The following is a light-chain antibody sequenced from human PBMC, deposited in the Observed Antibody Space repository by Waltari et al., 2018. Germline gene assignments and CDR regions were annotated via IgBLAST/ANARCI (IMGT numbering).Light chain of an antibody. J-gene: IGLJ1*01. V-gene: IGLV2-14*03. CDR3: SSYTSSYTYV. CDR1: SSDVAGYNY. Sequence: QSALTQPASVSGSPGQSITISCPGTSSDVAGYNYVSWYQQHPGKAPKFMIYDVSNRPSGVSNRFSGSKSGNTASLTISGLQAEDEADYYCSSYTSSYTYVFGTGTKVTVL. CDR2: DVS.